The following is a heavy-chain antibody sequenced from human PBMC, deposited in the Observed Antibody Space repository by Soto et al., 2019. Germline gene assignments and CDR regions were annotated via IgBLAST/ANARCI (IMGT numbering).Heavy chain of an antibody. CDR3: AGAVSDFDVRRYRTSYFDQ. CDR2: IDNSGST. V-gene: IGHV4-31*02. Sequence: SETLSLTWTVSGASVSTGVYYWTWIRQHPGKVLEWIGYIDNSGSTYYNPSLTGRVDISVDTSKNEFSLNLQSLTAADTAFYYCAGAVSDFDVRRYRTSYFDQWGQGILVTVS. CDR1: GASVSTGVYY. J-gene: IGHJ4*02. D-gene: IGHD3-10*02.